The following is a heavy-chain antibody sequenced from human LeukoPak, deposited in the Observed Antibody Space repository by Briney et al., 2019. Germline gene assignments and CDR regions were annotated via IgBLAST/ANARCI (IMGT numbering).Heavy chain of an antibody. CDR3: ARLQRITMNAFDI. V-gene: IGHV4-34*01. D-gene: IGHD3-22*01. Sequence: PSETLSLTCAVYGGSFSGYYWSWIRQPPGKGLEWIGEINHSGSTNYNPSLKSRVTISVDKSKNQFSLKLRSVTAADTAVYYCARLQRITMNAFDIWGQGTMATVSS. CDR1: GGSFSGYY. J-gene: IGHJ3*02. CDR2: INHSGST.